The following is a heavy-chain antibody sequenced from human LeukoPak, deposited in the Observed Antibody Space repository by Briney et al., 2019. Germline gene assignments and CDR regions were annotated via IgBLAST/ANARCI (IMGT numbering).Heavy chain of an antibody. Sequence: SETLSLTCTVSGASISSYYWSWIRQPPGKGLEWIGYIYYSGSTTYNPSLKSRVTISVDTSKNQFSLRLSSVTAADTAMYYCARVKSVDYEFDYWGQGTLVTVSS. CDR2: IYYSGST. V-gene: IGHV4-59*01. J-gene: IGHJ4*02. CDR1: GASISSYY. D-gene: IGHD4-17*01. CDR3: ARVKSVDYEFDY.